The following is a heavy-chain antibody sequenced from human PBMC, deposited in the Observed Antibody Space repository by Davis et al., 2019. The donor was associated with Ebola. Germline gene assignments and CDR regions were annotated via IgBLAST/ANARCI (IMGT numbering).Heavy chain of an antibody. Sequence: SETLSLTCAVSGDSIRNSRWWSWVRQPPGKGLEWIGEIYHGGSTNYNPSLKSRVAMSLDKSNNQFSLELTSVTAADTAFYYCARNVPSQYDHWTGFDYYFDSWGPGTLVTVSS. V-gene: IGHV4-4*02. CDR3: ARNVPSQYDHWTGFDYYFDS. D-gene: IGHD3/OR15-3a*01. CDR2: IYHGGST. CDR1: GDSIRNSRW. J-gene: IGHJ4*02.